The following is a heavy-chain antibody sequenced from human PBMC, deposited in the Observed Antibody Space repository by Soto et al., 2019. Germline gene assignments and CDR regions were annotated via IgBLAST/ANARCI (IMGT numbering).Heavy chain of an antibody. V-gene: IGHV3-30*02. D-gene: IGHD1-26*01. CDR3: AKDVVVGATTGLGDYYYYYGMDV. CDR1: GGTFSSYG. Sequence: GSLRRSCAGSGGTFSSYGRHWFRQAPDKGLEWVTVIWYDGSNKYYADSVKGRFTISRDNSKNTLYLQMNSLRAEDTAVYYCAKDVVVGATTGLGDYYYYYGMDVWGQGTTVTVSS. CDR2: IWYDGSNK. J-gene: IGHJ6*02.